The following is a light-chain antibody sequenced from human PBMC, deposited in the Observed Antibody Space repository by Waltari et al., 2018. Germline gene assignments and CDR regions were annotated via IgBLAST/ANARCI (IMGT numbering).Light chain of an antibody. J-gene: IGLJ2*01. V-gene: IGLV2-14*01. CDR2: DVT. Sequence: QSALTQPASVSGSPGQSITISCTGTSRDVGYFNHVSWFQHHPHSAPKLLIYDVTDRPSGVSSRFSGSKSVNPASLAISGLQAEDEADYYCSSYTGRGTVIFGGGTKLTVL. CDR1: SRDVGYFNH. CDR3: SSYTGRGTVI.